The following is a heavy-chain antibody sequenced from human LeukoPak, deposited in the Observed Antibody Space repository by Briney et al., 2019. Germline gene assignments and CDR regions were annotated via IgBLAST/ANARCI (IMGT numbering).Heavy chain of an antibody. CDR2: INGGGGDR. J-gene: IGHJ4*02. D-gene: IGHD6-19*01. V-gene: IGHV3-23*01. Sequence: GGSLRLSCAASGFIFRNYAMRWVRQAPGKGLEWVSAINGGGGDRFYADSVKGQFTISRDNSKNTLYLQMSSLRVEDTAVYYCGKAEAGTYYFDYWGQGTLVTVSS. CDR1: GFIFRNYA. CDR3: GKAEAGTYYFDY.